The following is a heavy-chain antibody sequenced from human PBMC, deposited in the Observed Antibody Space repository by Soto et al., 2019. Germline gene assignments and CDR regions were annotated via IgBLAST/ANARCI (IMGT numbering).Heavy chain of an antibody. J-gene: IGHJ4*02. CDR1: GYTFSGFY. Sequence: GASVKVSCKASGYTFSGFYMHWVRQAPGQGLEWMGWINPNSGGTKSAEKFQGRVTMTRDTSISTAYMELSRLTSDDTAVYYCASAAVTGTAGLDFWGQGTQVNRLL. V-gene: IGHV1-2*02. D-gene: IGHD6-19*01. CDR3: ASAAVTGTAGLDF. CDR2: INPNSGGT.